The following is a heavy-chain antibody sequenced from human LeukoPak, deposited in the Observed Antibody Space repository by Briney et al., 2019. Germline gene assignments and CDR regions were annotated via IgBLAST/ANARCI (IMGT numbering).Heavy chain of an antibody. CDR2: MNPNSGNT. J-gene: IGHJ6*02. CDR1: GYTFTSYD. CDR3: ARGLWLDDSYHYYGMDV. D-gene: IGHD6-19*01. V-gene: IGHV1-8*01. Sequence: ASVKVSCKASGYTFTSYDIDWVRQATGQGLEWMGWMNPNSGNTGYAQKFQGRVTMTRNTSISTAYMELSSLRSEDTAVYYCARGLWLDDSYHYYGMDVWGQGTTVTVSS.